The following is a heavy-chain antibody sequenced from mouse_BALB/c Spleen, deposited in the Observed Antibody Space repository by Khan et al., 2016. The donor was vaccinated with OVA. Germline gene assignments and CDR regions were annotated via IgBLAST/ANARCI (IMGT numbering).Heavy chain of an antibody. Sequence: QVQLQQSGAELVRPGVSVKISCKGSGYTFTDYTMHWVKQSHAKSLEWIGVISTYYGDVTYNQKFKGKATMTVDKSSNTAYMDLDRLTSEDSAIYYGAGGGGGERFVYWGQGTLVTVSA. CDR1: GYTFTDYT. CDR3: AGGGGGERFVY. CDR2: ISTYYGDV. V-gene: IGHV1S137*01. J-gene: IGHJ3*01.